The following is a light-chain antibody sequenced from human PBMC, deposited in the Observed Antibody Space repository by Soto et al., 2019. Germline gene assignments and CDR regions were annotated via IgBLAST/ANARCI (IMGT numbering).Light chain of an antibody. CDR1: QSISSY. Sequence: DIQMTQSPSSLSASVGDRVTITCRASQSISSYLNWYQQKPGKAPKLLIYAASSLQRGVPSRFSGSGSGTDFTLTISSLQPEEFATYYCQQSYSTPVFGQGTKLEIK. J-gene: IGKJ2*01. CDR3: QQSYSTPV. V-gene: IGKV1-39*01. CDR2: AAS.